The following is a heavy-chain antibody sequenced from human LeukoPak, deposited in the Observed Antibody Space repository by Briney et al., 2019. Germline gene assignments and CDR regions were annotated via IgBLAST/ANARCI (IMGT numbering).Heavy chain of an antibody. CDR3: ARDLGGKPFDY. V-gene: IGHV3-33*01. Sequence: PGGSLRLSCAASGFTFSSSGMHWVRQAPGKGLEWVAVIWSDGSNEHYADSVKGRFTISRDNSKNTLYLQMNSLRAEDTAVYYCARDLGGKPFDYWGQGTLVTVSS. CDR2: IWSDGSNE. D-gene: IGHD4-23*01. CDR1: GFTFSSSG. J-gene: IGHJ4*02.